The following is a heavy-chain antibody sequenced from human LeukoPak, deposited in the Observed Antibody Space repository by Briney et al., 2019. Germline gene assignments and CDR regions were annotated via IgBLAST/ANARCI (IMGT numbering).Heavy chain of an antibody. Sequence: GGSLRLSCADSGFTFSSYAMSWVRQAPGKGVEWVSVVWGRGCSTFCADSVKGRFTISRDNSRNTLYLQMNSLRAEDTAVYYCAKDLVAFDIWGQGTMVTVSS. CDR3: AKDLVAFDI. CDR2: VWGRGCST. V-gene: IGHV3-23*01. CDR1: GFTFSSYA. J-gene: IGHJ3*02.